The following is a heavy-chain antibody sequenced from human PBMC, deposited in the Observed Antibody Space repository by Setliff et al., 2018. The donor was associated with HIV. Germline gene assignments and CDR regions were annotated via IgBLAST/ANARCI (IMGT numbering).Heavy chain of an antibody. CDR2: ISSDGFSQ. V-gene: IGHV3-30*04. Sequence: PGGSLRLSCEVSGFSFSTYALHWVRQAPGKGLEWLAVISSDGFSQYYADSVKGHFTISRNNSKNTLYLQMSRLRTDDTAVYYCAIDVIGGWLRPMPDFWGPGTLVTVSS. J-gene: IGHJ4*02. CDR3: AIDVIGGWLRPMPDF. CDR1: GFSFSTYA. D-gene: IGHD5-12*01.